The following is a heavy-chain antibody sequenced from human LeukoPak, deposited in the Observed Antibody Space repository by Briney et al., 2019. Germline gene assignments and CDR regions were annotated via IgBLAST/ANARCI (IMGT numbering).Heavy chain of an antibody. V-gene: IGHV4-38-2*02. CDR1: GYSISSGYY. D-gene: IGHD2-2*01. J-gene: IGHJ5*02. Sequence: PSETLSLTCTVSGYSISSGYYWGWIRQPPGKGLEWIGSIYHSGSTYYNPSLKSRVTISVDTSKNQFSLKLSSVTAADTTVYYCARGDIVVVPAANAYWFDPWGQGTLVTVSS. CDR2: IYHSGST. CDR3: ARGDIVVVPAANAYWFDP.